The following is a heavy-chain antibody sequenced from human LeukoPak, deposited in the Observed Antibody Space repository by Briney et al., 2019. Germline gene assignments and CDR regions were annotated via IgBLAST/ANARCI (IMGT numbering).Heavy chain of an antibody. CDR2: ISGSGGST. CDR3: AKDLHYYGSGNYMDV. V-gene: IGHV3-23*01. CDR1: GFTFSSYA. D-gene: IGHD3-10*01. J-gene: IGHJ6*03. Sequence: GGSLRLSCAASGFTFSSYAMSWVRQAPGKGLEWVSAISGSGGSTYYADSVKGRFTISRDNSKNTLYLQMNGLRAEDTAVYYCAKDLHYYGSGNYMDVWGKGTTVTVSS.